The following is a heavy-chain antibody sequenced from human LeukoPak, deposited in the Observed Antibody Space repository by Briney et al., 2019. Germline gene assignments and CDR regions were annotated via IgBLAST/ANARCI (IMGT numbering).Heavy chain of an antibody. CDR3: ARLPYSSGWIDY. J-gene: IGHJ4*02. D-gene: IGHD6-19*01. Sequence: TSETLSLTCTVSGASVSNYYWSWIRQPPGKGLEYIGDIYYSGSTNYNPSLKSRVTISVDTSKNQFSLKLSSVTAADTAVYYCARLPYSSGWIDYWGRGTLVTVSS. V-gene: IGHV4-59*08. CDR1: GASVSNYY. CDR2: IYYSGST.